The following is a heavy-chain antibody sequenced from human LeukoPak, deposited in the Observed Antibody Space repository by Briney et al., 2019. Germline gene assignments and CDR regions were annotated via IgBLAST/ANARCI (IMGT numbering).Heavy chain of an antibody. CDR3: ARYGSGSRRFDP. V-gene: IGHV4-30-4*01. J-gene: IGHJ5*02. CDR2: IHYSGST. CDR1: GGSISSGDYY. D-gene: IGHD3-10*01. Sequence: SETLSLTCTVSGGSISSGDYYWSWIRQPPGKGLEWIVYIHYSGSTYYNPSLRSRVTMSVDTSKNQFSLKLSSVTAADTAVYYCARYGSGSRRFDPWGQGTPVTVSS.